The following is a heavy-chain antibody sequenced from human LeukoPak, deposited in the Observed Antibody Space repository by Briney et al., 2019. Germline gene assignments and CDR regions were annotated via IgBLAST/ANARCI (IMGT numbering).Heavy chain of an antibody. J-gene: IGHJ4*02. CDR3: AREGDGYTLD. D-gene: IGHD5-24*01. V-gene: IGHV4-59*01. CDR1: GGSISSYY. CDR2: IYYSGTT. Sequence: PSETLSLTCTVSGGSISSYYWSWIRQPPGKGLEWIGYIYYSGTTNYNPSLKSRVTISVDTSKNQFSLRLTSVTAADTAVYYCAREGDGYTLDWGQGTLVTVSS.